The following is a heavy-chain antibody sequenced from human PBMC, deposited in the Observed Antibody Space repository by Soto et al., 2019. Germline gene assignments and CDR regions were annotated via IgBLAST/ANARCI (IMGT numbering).Heavy chain of an antibody. CDR2: IYHSGST. CDR3: ASNPSIAAAGMYYFDY. J-gene: IGHJ4*02. D-gene: IGHD6-13*01. V-gene: IGHV4-4*02. Sequence: QVQLQESGPGLVKPSGTLSLTCAVSGGSISSSNWWSWVRQPPGKGLEWIGEIYHSGSTNYKPSRKRRVTRSVDKSKNQFSLKLSSVTAADTAVYYCASNPSIAAAGMYYFDYWGQGTLVTVSS. CDR1: GGSISSSNW.